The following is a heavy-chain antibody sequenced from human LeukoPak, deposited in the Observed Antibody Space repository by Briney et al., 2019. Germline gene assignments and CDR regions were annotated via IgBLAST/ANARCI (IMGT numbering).Heavy chain of an antibody. Sequence: GRSLRLSCTVSGFTFDDYAMHWVRHTPGKGLEWVSGITWNRDKIGYGDSVKGRFTISRDNVKNVLYLQMNSLRPEDTALYYCAKDLSSAITSALVLDVWGQGTTVIVS. CDR1: GFTFDDYA. V-gene: IGHV3-9*01. D-gene: IGHD3-22*01. CDR3: AKDLSSAITSALVLDV. CDR2: ITWNRDKI. J-gene: IGHJ6*02.